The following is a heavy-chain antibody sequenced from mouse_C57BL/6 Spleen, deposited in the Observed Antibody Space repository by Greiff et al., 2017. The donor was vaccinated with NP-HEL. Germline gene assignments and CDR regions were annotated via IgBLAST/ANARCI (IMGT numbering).Heavy chain of an antibody. D-gene: IGHD1-1*01. Sequence: EVQLQQSGPELVKPGASVKMSCKASGYTFTDYNMHWVKQSHGKSLEWIGYINPNNGGTSYNQKFKGKATLTVTKSSSTAYMELRSLTSEDSAVYYCARGYGSSYDYWGQGTTLTVSS. J-gene: IGHJ2*01. CDR3: ARGYGSSYDY. V-gene: IGHV1-22*01. CDR1: GYTFTDYN. CDR2: INPNNGGT.